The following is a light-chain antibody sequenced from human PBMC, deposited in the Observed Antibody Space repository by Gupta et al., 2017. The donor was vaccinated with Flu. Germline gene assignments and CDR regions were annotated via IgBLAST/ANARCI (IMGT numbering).Light chain of an antibody. CDR2: GNS. CDR1: NSSVSARYD. CDR3: PSYDSSLSGWV. J-gene: IGLJ2*01. V-gene: IGLV1-40*01. Sequence: QSVLTPPPPVSGPRGPRATIPCTGTNSSVSARYDVHWYQRLPGTAPKLLIFGNSNRPSGVPDRFSGSKSGTSASLAIDGLQAEDEADYYCPSYDSSLSGWVFGGGTKLTVL.